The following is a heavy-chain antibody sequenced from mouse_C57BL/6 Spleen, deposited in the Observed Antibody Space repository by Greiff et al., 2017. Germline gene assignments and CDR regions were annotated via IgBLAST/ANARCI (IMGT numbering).Heavy chain of an antibody. CDR2: IYPGGGDT. Sequence: QVQLKESGPELVKPGASVKISCKASGYAFSSSWMNWVKQRPGTGLEWIGRIYPGGGDTNYNGKFKGKATLTADKSSSTAYMQLSSLTSEDSAVYFCATYSPYAMDYWGQGTSVTVSS. CDR3: ATYSPYAMDY. CDR1: GYAFSSSW. J-gene: IGHJ4*01. D-gene: IGHD2-12*01. V-gene: IGHV1-82*01.